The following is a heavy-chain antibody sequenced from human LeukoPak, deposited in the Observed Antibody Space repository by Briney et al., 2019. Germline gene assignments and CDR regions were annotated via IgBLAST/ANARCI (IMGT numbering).Heavy chain of an antibody. Sequence: GGSLRLSCAASGFTFSSYWMSWVRQAPGKGLEWVADIKEDGSEKYYVDSVKGRFTISRDNAKNSLYLQMNSLRVEDTAVYYCALNPDYYGSGSFDYWGLGTLVTVSS. CDR2: IKEDGSEK. V-gene: IGHV3-7*01. CDR3: ALNPDYYGSGSFDY. D-gene: IGHD3-10*01. CDR1: GFTFSSYW. J-gene: IGHJ4*02.